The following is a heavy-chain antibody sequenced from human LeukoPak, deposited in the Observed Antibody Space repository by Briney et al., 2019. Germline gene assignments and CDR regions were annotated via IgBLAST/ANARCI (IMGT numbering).Heavy chain of an antibody. CDR2: ISYDGSNK. D-gene: IGHD4-17*01. CDR3: AKDRATVTTKYYFDY. Sequence: PGGSLRLSCAASGFTFSSYGMHWVRQAPGKGLEWVAVISYDGSNKYYADSVKGRFTISRDNSKNTLYLQINSLRAEDTAVYYCAKDRATVTTKYYFDYWGQGTLVTVSS. V-gene: IGHV3-30*18. CDR1: GFTFSSYG. J-gene: IGHJ4*02.